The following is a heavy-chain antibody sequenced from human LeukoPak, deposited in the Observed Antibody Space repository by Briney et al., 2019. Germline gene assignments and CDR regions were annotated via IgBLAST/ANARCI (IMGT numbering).Heavy chain of an antibody. D-gene: IGHD3-10*02. CDR3: AELGITMIGGV. CDR2: ISESGGNT. CDR1: GFSFSSYA. Sequence: PGGSLRLSCAASGFSFSSYAMSWVRQAPGKGLEWVSAISESGGNTYYADSVKGRFTISRDNSKNTLDLQMNSLRAEDTAVYYCAELGITMIGGVWGKGTTVTISS. V-gene: IGHV3-23*01. J-gene: IGHJ6*04.